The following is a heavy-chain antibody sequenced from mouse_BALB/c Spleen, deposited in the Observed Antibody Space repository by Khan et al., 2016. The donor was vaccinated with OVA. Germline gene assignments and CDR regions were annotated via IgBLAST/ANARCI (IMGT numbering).Heavy chain of an antibody. CDR2: ISYDGSN. D-gene: IGHD1-1*01. Sequence: EVQLQESGPGLVTPSQSLSLTCSVTGYSITSTYYWNWIRQFPGNTLEWMGYISYDGSNNYNPSLKNRISITRDTSKNQFFLKLNSVTTEDTATXYCARARDYGYAMDYWGQGTSVTVSS. J-gene: IGHJ4*01. CDR1: GYSITSTYY. CDR3: ARARDYGYAMDY. V-gene: IGHV3-6*02.